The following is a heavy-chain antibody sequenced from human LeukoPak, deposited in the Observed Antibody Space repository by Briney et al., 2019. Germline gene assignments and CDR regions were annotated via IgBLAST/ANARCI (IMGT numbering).Heavy chain of an antibody. CDR1: GFTFNTYK. J-gene: IGHJ4*02. CDR3: ARGHYDILTGNYKWTPDY. CDR2: IHSGGSDI. Sequence: GGSLRLSCAASGFTFNTYKMNWVRQAPGRGLEWVSSIHSGGSDIYYADSVKGRFTVSRDNAKNSLFLQMNSLRAEDTALYYCARGHYDILTGNYKWTPDYWGQGTLVTVSS. V-gene: IGHV3-21*06. D-gene: IGHD3-9*01.